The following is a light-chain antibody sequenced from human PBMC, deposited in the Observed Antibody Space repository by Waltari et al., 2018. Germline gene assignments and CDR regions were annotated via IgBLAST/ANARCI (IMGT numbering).Light chain of an antibody. Sequence: EIVLTQSPAILSFSPGERATPPCRASQSVGTYLAWYQQRPGQSPRLLIYDASYMATGIPARFSGSGSETDFTLTISSLQPEDFAVYYCQQRRSWPLTFGGGTRVQI. CDR3: QQRRSWPLT. V-gene: IGKV3-11*01. CDR1: QSVGTY. J-gene: IGKJ4*01. CDR2: DAS.